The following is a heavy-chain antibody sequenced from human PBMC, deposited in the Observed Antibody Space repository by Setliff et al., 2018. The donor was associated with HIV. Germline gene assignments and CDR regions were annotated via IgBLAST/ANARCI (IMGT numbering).Heavy chain of an antibody. CDR3: ARERPPGNNWFDP. D-gene: IGHD3-10*01. Sequence: SETLSLTCAVYGGSFSAYYWSWIRQTPGKGLEWIGEINHSGGTNYNPSLKSRVTMSVDTSKNEFSLKLTSVTAADTAVYYCARERPPGNNWFDPWGQGTLVTVSS. CDR1: GGSFSAYY. CDR2: INHSGGT. V-gene: IGHV4-34*01. J-gene: IGHJ5*02.